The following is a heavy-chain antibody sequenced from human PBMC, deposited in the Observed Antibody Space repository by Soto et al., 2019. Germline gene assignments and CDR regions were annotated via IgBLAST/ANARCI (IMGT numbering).Heavy chain of an antibody. V-gene: IGHV3-23*01. CDR2: LIGGNGET. CDR3: AKDXXXXXXXXXDX. J-gene: IGHJ4*02. CDR1: GFTFSRYT. Sequence: GGSLRLSCAASGFTFSRYTMSWVRQAPGTGLEWVSSLIGGNGETSYADSVKGRFTISRDISKNTLYLQMNNLRVDDTAIYYCAKDXXXXXXXXXDXXXXXTLVT.